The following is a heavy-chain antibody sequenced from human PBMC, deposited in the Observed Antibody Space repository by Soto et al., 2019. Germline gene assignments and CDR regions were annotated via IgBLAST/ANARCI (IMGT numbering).Heavy chain of an antibody. J-gene: IGHJ4*02. CDR3: SAVSRDFYDNTAYYYTEL. CDR2: IRSETDGGTR. D-gene: IGHD3-22*01. CDR1: GFSFSNMW. Sequence: GGSLRLSCAGYGFSFSNMWMNWVRQAPGRGLEWVGRIRSETDGGTRDHAAPVRGRFTISRDDSKQTLYLEMNSLRTDDTAVYYCSAVSRDFYDNTAYYYTELWGQGTLVTVSS. V-gene: IGHV3-15*07.